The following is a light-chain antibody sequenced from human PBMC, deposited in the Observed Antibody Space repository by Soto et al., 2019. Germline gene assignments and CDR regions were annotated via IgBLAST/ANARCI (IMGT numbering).Light chain of an antibody. J-gene: IGKJ4*01. CDR1: QSVSSN. V-gene: IGKV3-15*01. Sequence: EIVMTHSPSTLCVSXRGRATLSXXXSQSVSSNLAWYQQKPGQAPRLLIYGASTRATGIPARFSGSGSGAEFTLTISSLQSEDFAVYYCQQYNNWPPATFGGGTKVDI. CDR2: GAS. CDR3: QQYNNWPPAT.